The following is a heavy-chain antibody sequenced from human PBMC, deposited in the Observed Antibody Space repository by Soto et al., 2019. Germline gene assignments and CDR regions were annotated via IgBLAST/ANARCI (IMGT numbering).Heavy chain of an antibody. CDR3: AKDGTMVRGVLNYGMDV. J-gene: IGHJ6*02. CDR2: ISYDGSNK. Sequence: QVQLVESGGGVVQPGRSLRLSCAASGFTFSSYGLHWVRQAPGKGLEWVAVISYDGSNKYYAASVKGRFTISRDNSKNTLYLQMNSLRAEDTAVYYCAKDGTMVRGVLNYGMDVWGQGTTVTVSS. D-gene: IGHD3-10*01. V-gene: IGHV3-30*18. CDR1: GFTFSSYG.